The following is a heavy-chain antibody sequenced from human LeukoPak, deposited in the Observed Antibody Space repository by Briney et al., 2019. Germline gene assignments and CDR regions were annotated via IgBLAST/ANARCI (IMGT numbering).Heavy chain of an antibody. CDR3: AKAVIIRGSYYFDY. J-gene: IGHJ4*02. D-gene: IGHD1-26*01. CDR2: ISWNSGSI. CDR1: GFTFDDYA. Sequence: PGRSLRLSCAASGFTFDDYAMHWVRQAPGKGLEWVSGISWNSGSIGYADSVKGRFIISRDNAKNSLYLQMNSLRAEDTALYYCAKAVIIRGSYYFDYWGQGTLVTVSS. V-gene: IGHV3-9*01.